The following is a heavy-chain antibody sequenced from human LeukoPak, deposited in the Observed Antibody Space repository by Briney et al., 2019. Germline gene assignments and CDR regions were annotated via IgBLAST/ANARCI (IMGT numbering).Heavy chain of an antibody. Sequence: PGGSLRLSCVASGFTFSIYTMSWVRQAPGKGLEWVSSITSSSSSIYSADSVKGRLIISRDNAKNSLYLEMNSLRDEDTAVYYCARDLAWGAYWGQGTLVTVSS. D-gene: IGHD4/OR15-4a*01. CDR2: ITSSSSSI. J-gene: IGHJ4*02. CDR3: ARDLAWGAY. CDR1: GFTFSIYT. V-gene: IGHV3-21*01.